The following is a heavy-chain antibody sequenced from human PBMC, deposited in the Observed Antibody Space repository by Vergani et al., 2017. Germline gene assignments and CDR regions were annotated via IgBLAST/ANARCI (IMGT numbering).Heavy chain of an antibody. Sequence: QVQLVESGGGVFLPGRSLRLSCAASGFIFNTYGVHWVRQAPGKGLEWVAFMSYDGENIFYADSVKGRFTISRDNSKNTLYLQMNSLRTEDTAVYYYAKGLLRYCSSSSCYDDYFDYWGQGTRVTVSS. J-gene: IGHJ4*02. CDR1: GFIFNTYG. CDR3: AKGLLRYCSSSSCYDDYFDY. CDR2: MSYDGENI. V-gene: IGHV3-30*18. D-gene: IGHD2-2*01.